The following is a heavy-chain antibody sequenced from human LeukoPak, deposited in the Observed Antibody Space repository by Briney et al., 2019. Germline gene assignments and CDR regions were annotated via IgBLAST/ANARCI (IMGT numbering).Heavy chain of an antibody. Sequence: GGSLRLSCEASGFTFRSYAMSGVRQAPGEGLEWGSLISNSGGNTYYAHSVKGRFTISRDNSKNTLYLQMNSLRDEDTDIYYCAKRNSSGWYYFDYWGQGTLVTVSS. CDR3: AKRNSSGWYYFDY. D-gene: IGHD6-19*01. CDR2: ISNSGGNT. J-gene: IGHJ4*02. V-gene: IGHV3-23*01. CDR1: GFTFRSYA.